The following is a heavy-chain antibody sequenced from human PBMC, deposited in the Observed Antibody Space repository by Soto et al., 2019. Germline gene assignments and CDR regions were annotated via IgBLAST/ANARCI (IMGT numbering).Heavy chain of an antibody. Sequence: PSETLSLTCTVSGGSISRYYWSWIRQPPGKGLEWIGYMYNTGSTVYNPSFKSRVTISVDTSKNQFSLKLNSVTAADTAVYYCARDLRGYCGTDCYPLDVWGQGTTVTVSS. CDR2: MYNTGST. J-gene: IGHJ6*02. D-gene: IGHD2-21*02. CDR1: GGSISRYY. CDR3: ARDLRGYCGTDCYPLDV. V-gene: IGHV4-59*01.